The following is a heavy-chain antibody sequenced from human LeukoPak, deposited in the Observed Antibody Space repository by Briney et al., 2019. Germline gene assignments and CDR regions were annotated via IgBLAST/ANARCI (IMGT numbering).Heavy chain of an antibody. CDR2: ISSSSSYI. V-gene: IGHV3-21*01. Sequence: GGSLRLSCAASGFTFSSDSMNWVRQAPGKGLEWVSYISSSSSYIYYADSVKGRFTISRDNAKNSLYLQMNSLRAEDTAVYYCARDYYGSGSYYNRLGMDVWGQGTTVTVSS. D-gene: IGHD3-10*01. CDR3: ARDYYGSGSYYNRLGMDV. J-gene: IGHJ6*02. CDR1: GFTFSSDS.